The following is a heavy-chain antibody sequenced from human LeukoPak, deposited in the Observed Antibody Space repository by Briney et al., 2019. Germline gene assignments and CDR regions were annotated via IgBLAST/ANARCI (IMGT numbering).Heavy chain of an antibody. Sequence: GGSLRLSCAVSGFTFSDHYMSLIRQAPGKGLEWLSYISSSGSTISYADSVKGRFTISRDNTKNSLYLQMGSLRAEDTAVYYCARVSPVVVPAPDYWGQGTLVTVSS. CDR2: ISSSGSTI. J-gene: IGHJ4*02. CDR3: ARVSPVVVPAPDY. CDR1: GFTFSDHY. D-gene: IGHD2-2*01. V-gene: IGHV3-11*04.